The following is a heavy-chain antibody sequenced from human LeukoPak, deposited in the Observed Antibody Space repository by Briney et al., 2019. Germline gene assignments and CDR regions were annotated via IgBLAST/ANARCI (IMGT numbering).Heavy chain of an antibody. CDR1: GFTFSSYS. CDR2: ISSSSSTI. V-gene: IGHV3-48*01. CDR3: ARGSHYDSSGYSPPPPTDAFDI. Sequence: GGSLSLSCAASGFTFSSYSMNWVRPAPGLGLEWVSYISSSSSTINYAGGGKGRFTISRDNAKNSLSLQMKSLRAKDTGVYYCARGSHYDSSGYSPPPPTDAFDIWGQGTMVTVSS. J-gene: IGHJ3*02. D-gene: IGHD3-22*01.